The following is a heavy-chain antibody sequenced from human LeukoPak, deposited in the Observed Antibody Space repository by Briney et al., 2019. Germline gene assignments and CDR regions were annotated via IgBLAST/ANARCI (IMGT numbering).Heavy chain of an antibody. J-gene: IGHJ4*02. CDR1: GPTVTSNH. CDR2: IKSDGTT. Sequence: GGSLRLSCAASGPTVTSNHMSWVRQAPGKGLEWVSLIKSDGTTEYADSVKGRFTISRDNSKNTLFLQMNSLRVEDTAVYYCARLRRGYWGRGTPVTVSS. V-gene: IGHV3-53*01. CDR3: ARLRRGY.